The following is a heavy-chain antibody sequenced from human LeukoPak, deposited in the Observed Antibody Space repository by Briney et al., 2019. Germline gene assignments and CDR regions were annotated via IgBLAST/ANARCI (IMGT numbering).Heavy chain of an antibody. CDR1: GFTFSSYW. CDR2: IKQDGSEK. Sequence: GGSLRLSCAASGFTFSSYWMSWVRQAPGKGLEWVANIKQDGSEKYYVDSVKGRFTISRDNAKNSLYLQMDSPRVEDTALYYCVRDDPGVQQERRLSPFDIWGQGTMVTVSS. CDR3: VRDDPGVQQERRLSPFDI. J-gene: IGHJ3*02. V-gene: IGHV3-7*03. D-gene: IGHD1-1*01.